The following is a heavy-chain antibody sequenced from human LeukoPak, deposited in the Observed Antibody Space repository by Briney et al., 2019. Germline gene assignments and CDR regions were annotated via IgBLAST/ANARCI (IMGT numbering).Heavy chain of an antibody. Sequence: PSETLSLTCTVSGGSISSSSYYWGWVRQPPGTGLEWIGSIYYNGRTYYNPSLKSRVTISVNTSKKQFSLKLSSVTAADTAVYYCARHRSTVVTPWDYWGQGTLVTVSS. J-gene: IGHJ4*02. CDR3: ARHRSTVVTPWDY. D-gene: IGHD4-23*01. V-gene: IGHV4-39*01. CDR2: IYYNGRT. CDR1: GGSISSSSYY.